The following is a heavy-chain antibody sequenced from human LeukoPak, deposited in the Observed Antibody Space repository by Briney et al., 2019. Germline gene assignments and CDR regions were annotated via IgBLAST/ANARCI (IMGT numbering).Heavy chain of an antibody. J-gene: IGHJ3*02. D-gene: IGHD3-22*01. CDR3: ARVYYYDSSGYLGAFDI. CDR1: GGSIRNYF. CDR2: IYYTGTT. V-gene: IGHV4-59*13. Sequence: SETLSLTCCVSGGSIRNYFWSWIRPPPEKGVEWSGYIYYTGTTNYNPSLKSRLTISVDASKNQFSLKLSSVTAADTAVYYCARVYYYDSSGYLGAFDIWGQGTMVTVSS.